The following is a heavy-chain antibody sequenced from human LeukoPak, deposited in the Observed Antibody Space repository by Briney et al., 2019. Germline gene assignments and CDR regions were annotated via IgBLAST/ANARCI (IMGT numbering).Heavy chain of an antibody. V-gene: IGHV3-30-3*01. Sequence: PGRSLRLSCAASGFTFSSYAMHWVRQAPGEGLEWVSVISYDGSDKYYADSVKGRFTISRDNSKNTLYLQMNSLRAEDTAVYYCATHDSSGPEGGYWGQGTLVTVSS. CDR1: GFTFSSYA. CDR2: ISYDGSDK. J-gene: IGHJ4*02. D-gene: IGHD3-22*01. CDR3: ATHDSSGPEGGY.